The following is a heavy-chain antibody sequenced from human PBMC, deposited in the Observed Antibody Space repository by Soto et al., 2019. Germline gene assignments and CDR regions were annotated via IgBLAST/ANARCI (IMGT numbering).Heavy chain of an antibody. CDR1: GGSFSGYY. CDR2: INHSGST. V-gene: IGHV4-34*01. D-gene: IGHD6-19*01. J-gene: IGHJ3*02. Sequence: KQSQTLSLTCAVYGGSFSGYYWSWIRQPPWKGLEWIGEINHSGSTNYNPSLKSRVTISVDTSKNQFSLKLSSVTAADTAVYYCAGAIAVAGTRAFDIWGQGTMVTVSS. CDR3: AGAIAVAGTRAFDI.